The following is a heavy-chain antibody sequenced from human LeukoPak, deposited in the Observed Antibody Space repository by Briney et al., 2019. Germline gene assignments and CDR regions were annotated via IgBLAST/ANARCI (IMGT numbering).Heavy chain of an antibody. CDR2: IIPILGIA. CDR1: GGTFSSYA. D-gene: IGHD2-21*02. V-gene: IGHV1-69*04. CDR3: ARDSPRHIVVVTARNWFDP. J-gene: IGHJ5*02. Sequence: ASVKVSCKASGGTFSSYAISWVRQAPGLGLEWMGRIIPILGIANYAQKFQGRVTITADKSTSTAYMELSSLRSEDTAVYYCARDSPRHIVVVTARNWFDPWGQGTLVTVSS.